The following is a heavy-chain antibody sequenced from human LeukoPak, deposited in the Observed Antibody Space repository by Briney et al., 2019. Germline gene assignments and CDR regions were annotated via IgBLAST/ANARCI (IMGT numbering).Heavy chain of an antibody. CDR2: INAGNGNT. D-gene: IGHD3-10*01. CDR1: GYTFTSYA. Sequence: ASVKVSCKASGYTFTSYAMHWVRQAPRQRLEWMGWINAGNGNTKYSQKFQGRVTITRDTSASTAYMELSSLRSEDTAVYYCATLLWFGVKPFDYWGQGTLVTVSS. V-gene: IGHV1-3*01. CDR3: ATLLWFGVKPFDY. J-gene: IGHJ4*02.